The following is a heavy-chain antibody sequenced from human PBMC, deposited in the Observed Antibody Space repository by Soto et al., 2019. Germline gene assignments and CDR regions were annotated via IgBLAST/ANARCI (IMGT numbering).Heavy chain of an antibody. J-gene: IGHJ5*02. CDR3: ARLRIATNNYKWFDP. D-gene: IGHD2-21*01. CDR1: GAALNSGNYY. V-gene: IGHV4-31*03. Sequence: SETLSLTCSVSGAALNSGNYYWSWIRQVPGKGLEWIGHIYVTGAVDYNPSLRDRITISQDTSERQFSLNLRLVTAADTAVYYCARLRIATNNYKWFDPWGQGTLVTVPS. CDR2: IYVTGAV.